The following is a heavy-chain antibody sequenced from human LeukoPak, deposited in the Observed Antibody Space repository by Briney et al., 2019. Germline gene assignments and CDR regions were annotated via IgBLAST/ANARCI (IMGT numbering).Heavy chain of an antibody. CDR3: ASSNMVRGVIITPPDY. CDR1: GFTFSSYG. Sequence: GRSLRLSCAASGFTFSSYGMHWVRQAPGKGLEWVAVIWYDGSNKYYADPVKGRFTISRDNSKNTLYLQMNSLRAEDTAVYYCASSNMVRGVIITPPDYWGQGTLVTVSS. D-gene: IGHD3-10*01. J-gene: IGHJ4*02. V-gene: IGHV3-33*01. CDR2: IWYDGSNK.